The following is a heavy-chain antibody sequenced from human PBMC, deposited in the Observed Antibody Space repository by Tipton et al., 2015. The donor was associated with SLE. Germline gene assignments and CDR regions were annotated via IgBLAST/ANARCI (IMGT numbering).Heavy chain of an antibody. CDR3: ARLPSPYYDILTGYYDDY. Sequence: LRLSCTVSGGSISSSSYYWGWIRQPPGKGLEWIGSIYYSGSTYYNPSLKSRVTISVDTSKNQFSLKLSSVTAADTAVYYCARLPSPYYDILTGYYDDYWGQGTLVTVSS. CDR1: GGSISSSSYY. CDR2: IYYSGST. V-gene: IGHV4-39*07. J-gene: IGHJ4*02. D-gene: IGHD3-9*01.